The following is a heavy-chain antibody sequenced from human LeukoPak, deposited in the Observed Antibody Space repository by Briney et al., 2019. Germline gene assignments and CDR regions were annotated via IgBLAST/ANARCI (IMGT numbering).Heavy chain of an antibody. CDR2: IYPGDSET. CDR3: ARVGLYYYGSGSFPDY. D-gene: IGHD3-10*01. Sequence: GESLKISCKGSGYRFTSYWIGRVRQMPGKGLEWMGIIYPGDSETRYSPSFQGQVTISADKSFSTAYLQWSSLKASDTAMYYCARVGLYYYGSGSFPDYWGQGTLVTVSS. V-gene: IGHV5-51*01. J-gene: IGHJ4*02. CDR1: GYRFTSYW.